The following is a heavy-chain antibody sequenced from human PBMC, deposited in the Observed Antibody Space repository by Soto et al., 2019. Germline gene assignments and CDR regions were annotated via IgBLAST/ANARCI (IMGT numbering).Heavy chain of an antibody. D-gene: IGHD2-8*01. J-gene: IGHJ6*02. CDR1: GFTFSSYW. CDR2: IWYDGSNK. CDR3: ARDGDRCTNGVCYTGYYYYGMDV. Sequence: GGSLRLSCAASGFTFSSYWMHWVREAPGRGLVRVAVIWYDGSNKYYADSVKGRFTISRDNSKNTLYLQMNSLRAEDTAVYYCARDGDRCTNGVCYTGYYYYGMDVWGQGTTVTVSS. V-gene: IGHV3-33*08.